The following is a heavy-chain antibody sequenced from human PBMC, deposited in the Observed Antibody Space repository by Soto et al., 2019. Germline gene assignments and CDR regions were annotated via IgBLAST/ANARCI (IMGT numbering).Heavy chain of an antibody. CDR1: GYSISTYNL. D-gene: IGHD3-9*01. CDR3: ARTSRLKTGHLDY. J-gene: IGHJ4*02. Sequence: SETLSLTCAVPGYSISTYNLWGCIRQPPGKGLEWIGYIYYTGTIYYNLSLKSRVTMSVDTAKDQFSLKLSSVTAADTAVYYCARTSRLKTGHLDYWGQGALVTVSS. CDR2: IYYTGTI. V-gene: IGHV4-28*05.